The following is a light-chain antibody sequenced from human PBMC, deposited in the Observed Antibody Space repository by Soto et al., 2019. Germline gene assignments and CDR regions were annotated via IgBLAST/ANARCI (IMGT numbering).Light chain of an antibody. V-gene: IGLV2-14*01. CDR1: SSDVSGYNY. CDR3: SSYTSSSTYVV. J-gene: IGLJ2*01. CDR2: DVS. Sequence: QSALTQPASVSGSPGQSITISCTGTSSDVSGYNYVSWYQQHPGKAPKLMIYDVSNRPSGVSNRFSGSKSGNTASLTISGLQAEDEADYYCSSYTSSSTYVVFGGGTKLIVL.